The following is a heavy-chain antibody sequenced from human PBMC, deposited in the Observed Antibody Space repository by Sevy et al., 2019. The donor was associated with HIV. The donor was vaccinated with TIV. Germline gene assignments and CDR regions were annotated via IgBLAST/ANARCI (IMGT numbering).Heavy chain of an antibody. Sequence: GGSLRLSCAASGFTFSSYSMNWVRQAPGKGLEWVSYISSSSSTIYYADSVKGRFTISRDNAKNSLYLQMNSLRDEDTAVYYCARDGPPAYYYDSSGIGGDAFDIRGQGTMVTVSS. CDR1: GFTFSSYS. D-gene: IGHD3-22*01. CDR3: ARDGPPAYYYDSSGIGGDAFDI. V-gene: IGHV3-48*02. J-gene: IGHJ3*02. CDR2: ISSSSSTI.